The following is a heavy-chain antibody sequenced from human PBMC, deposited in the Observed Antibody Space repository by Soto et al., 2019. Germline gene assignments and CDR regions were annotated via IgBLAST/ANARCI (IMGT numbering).Heavy chain of an antibody. Sequence: GGSLRLSCAASGFTFNTIALTWVRQAPEKGLEWVSSITVDGASTYYVGSVNGRSTVSRRTSKNTLYFQMDSVTAEGPAVYYCGRDVYDRSVNDDHDIWGQRTKGNLS. D-gene: IGHD3-22*01. V-gene: IGHV3-23*01. CDR1: GFTFNTIA. J-gene: IGHJ3*02. CDR2: ITVDGAST. CDR3: GRDVYDRSVNDDHDI.